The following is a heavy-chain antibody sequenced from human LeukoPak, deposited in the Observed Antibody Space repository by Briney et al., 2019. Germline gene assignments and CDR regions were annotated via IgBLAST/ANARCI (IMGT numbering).Heavy chain of an antibody. CDR3: AADLGSTVTTELDY. Sequence: GASVKVSCKASGFTFTSSAMQWVRQARRQGLEWRGWIVVGSGNTNYAQKFQERATITRDMSTSTAYMELSSLRSDDTAVYYCAADLGSTVTTELDYWGQGTLVTVSS. V-gene: IGHV1-58*02. CDR2: IVVGSGNT. D-gene: IGHD4-17*01. CDR1: GFTFTSSA. J-gene: IGHJ4*02.